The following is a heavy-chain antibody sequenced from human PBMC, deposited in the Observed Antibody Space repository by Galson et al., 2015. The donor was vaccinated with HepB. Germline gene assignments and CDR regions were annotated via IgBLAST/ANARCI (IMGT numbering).Heavy chain of an antibody. D-gene: IGHD5-12*01. V-gene: IGHV3-73*01. Sequence: SLRLSCAVSGFTFSGYAIHWVRQASVKGLEWVGRIRSKTNTYATAYGESVKGRFTISRDDSRNTAYLQMNSLKTEDTAVYYCMSYRDDYLRGGDWGQGTLVTVSS. CDR3: MSYRDDYLRGGD. CDR2: IRSKTNTYAT. CDR1: GFTFSGYA. J-gene: IGHJ4*02.